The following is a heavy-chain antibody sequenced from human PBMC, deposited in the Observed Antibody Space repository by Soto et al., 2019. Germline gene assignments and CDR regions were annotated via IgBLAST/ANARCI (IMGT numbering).Heavy chain of an antibody. CDR3: AKVVRLTFWWYFDL. J-gene: IGHJ2*01. V-gene: IGHV3-30*18. D-gene: IGHD2-8*01. CDR1: GFTFSSYG. CDR2: ISYDGSNK. Sequence: QVQLVESGGGVVQPGRSLRLSCAASGFTFSSYGMHWVRQAPGKGLEWVAVISYDGSNKYYADSVKGRFTISRDNSKNTLYLLMNSQRAEDTAVYYCAKVVRLTFWWYFDLWGRGTPVTVSS.